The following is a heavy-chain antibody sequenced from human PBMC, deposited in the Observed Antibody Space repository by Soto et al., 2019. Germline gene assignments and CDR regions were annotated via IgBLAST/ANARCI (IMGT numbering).Heavy chain of an antibody. CDR3: ARGLWFGESSGWFDP. D-gene: IGHD3-10*01. V-gene: IGHV4-34*01. CDR2: INHSGST. J-gene: IGHJ5*02. CDR1: GGSFSGYY. Sequence: SETLSLTCAVYGGSFSGYYWSWIRQPPGKGLEWIGEINHSGSTNYNPSLKSRVTISVDTSKNQFSLKLSSVTAADTAVYYCARGLWFGESSGWFDPWGQGTLVTVSS.